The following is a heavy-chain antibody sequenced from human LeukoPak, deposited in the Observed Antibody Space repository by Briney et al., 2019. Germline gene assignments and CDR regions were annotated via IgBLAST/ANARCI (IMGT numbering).Heavy chain of an antibody. CDR1: GGSISSGGYY. CDR2: IYHSGST. Sequence: PSQTLSLTCTVSGGSISSGGYYWSWIRQPPGKGLEWIGYIYHSGSTYYNPSLKSRVTISVDRSKNQFSLKLSSVTAADTAVYYCARRYYDFWSGYHFDYWGQGTLVTVSS. D-gene: IGHD3-3*01. J-gene: IGHJ4*02. CDR3: ARRYYDFWSGYHFDY. V-gene: IGHV4-30-2*01.